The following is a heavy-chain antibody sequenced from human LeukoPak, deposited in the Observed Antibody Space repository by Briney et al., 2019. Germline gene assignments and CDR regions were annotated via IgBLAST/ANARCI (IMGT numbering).Heavy chain of an antibody. CDR3: ARGYSSSRYESNWFDP. J-gene: IGHJ5*02. Sequence: PGGSLRLSCAASGFTISSYEMNWVRQAPGKGLERVSYISSSGSTIYYADSVKGRFTISRDNAKNSLYLQMNSLRAEDTAVYYCARGYSSSRYESNWFDPWGQGTLVTVSS. D-gene: IGHD6-13*01. V-gene: IGHV3-48*03. CDR1: GFTISSYE. CDR2: ISSSGSTI.